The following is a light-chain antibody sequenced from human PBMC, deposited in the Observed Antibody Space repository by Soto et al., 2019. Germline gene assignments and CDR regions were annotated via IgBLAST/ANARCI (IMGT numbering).Light chain of an antibody. CDR1: SSDVGGYNY. V-gene: IGLV2-14*03. J-gene: IGLJ2*01. Sequence: QSVLTQPASVSGSPGQSITISCAGTSSDVGGYNYVSWYQHHPGKAPKLMIYDVNNRPSGVSYRFSGSKSGNTASLTISGLQAEDEADYYCSSYTRSSTWLFGGGTKVTVL. CDR2: DVN. CDR3: SSYTRSSTWL.